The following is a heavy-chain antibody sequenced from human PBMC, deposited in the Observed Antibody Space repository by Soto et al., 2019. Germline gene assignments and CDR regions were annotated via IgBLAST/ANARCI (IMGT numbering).Heavy chain of an antibody. CDR2: TSYDGSNK. CDR3: ARWGTTGGLDV. D-gene: IGHD3-16*01. CDR1: GFTFRSYV. J-gene: IGHJ4*02. V-gene: IGHV3-30*19. Sequence: ESVGGVVQPGASLRLSCVGSGFTFRSYVIHWVRQAPGKGLEWVALTSYDGSNKYYDDSVKGRFTISRDNSRNTVDLHMDSLRLEDTALYYCARWGTTGGLDVWGQGTLVSVSS.